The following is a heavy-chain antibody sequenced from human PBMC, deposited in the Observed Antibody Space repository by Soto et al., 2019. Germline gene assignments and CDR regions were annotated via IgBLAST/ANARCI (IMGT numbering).Heavy chain of an antibody. D-gene: IGHD6-13*01. V-gene: IGHV1-18*01. CDR3: ARDKVWGSSWYAPNWFDP. Sequence: ASVKVSCKTSGYTFTDYGISWVRQAPGQGLEWMGWISAYNGNTNYAQKLQGRVTMTTDTSISTAYMELSSLRSEDTAVYYCARDKVWGSSWYAPNWFDPWGQGTLVTVSS. CDR1: GYTFTDYG. CDR2: ISAYNGNT. J-gene: IGHJ5*02.